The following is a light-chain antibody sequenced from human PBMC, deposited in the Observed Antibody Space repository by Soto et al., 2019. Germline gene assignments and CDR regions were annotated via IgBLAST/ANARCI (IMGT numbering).Light chain of an antibody. CDR3: GTWDASLSAGV. CDR2: NDD. Sequence: QSVLTQPPSVSAAPGQKVTISCSGSSSNIETNPVSWYRHLPGRVPKLLIHNDDKRPSGIPDRFSGSKSGTSATLGITGLQTGDEADYYCGTWDASLSAGVFGGGTKLTVL. J-gene: IGLJ2*01. V-gene: IGLV1-51*01. CDR1: SSNIETNP.